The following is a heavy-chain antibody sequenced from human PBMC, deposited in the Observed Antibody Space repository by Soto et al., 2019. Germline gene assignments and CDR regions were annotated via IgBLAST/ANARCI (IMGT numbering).Heavy chain of an antibody. CDR3: ARHVDSTRAYYFDY. CDR1: GGSISSYY. D-gene: IGHD5-18*01. Sequence: SETMSLTCTVSGGSISSYYWSWIRQPPGKGLEWIGYIYYSGTTDYNPSLKSRVTISVDRSKNQFSLKLNSVTAADTAVYYCARHVDSTRAYYFDYWGQGTLVTVSS. V-gene: IGHV4-59*01. CDR2: IYYSGTT. J-gene: IGHJ4*02.